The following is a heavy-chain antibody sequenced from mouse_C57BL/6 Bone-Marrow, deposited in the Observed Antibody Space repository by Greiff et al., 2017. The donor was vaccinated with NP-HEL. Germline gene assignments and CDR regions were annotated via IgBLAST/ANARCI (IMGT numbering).Heavy chain of an antibody. CDR1: GFTFSDYG. CDR2: ISNLAYSI. V-gene: IGHV5-15*01. CDR3: ARLDYGNYFYAMDY. D-gene: IGHD2-1*01. J-gene: IGHJ4*01. Sequence: EVKLVESGGGLVQPGGSLKLSCAASGFTFSDYGMAWVRQAPRKGPEWVAFISNLAYSIYYADTVTGRFTISRENAKNTLYLEMSSLRSEDTAMYYCARLDYGNYFYAMDYWGQGTSVTVSS.